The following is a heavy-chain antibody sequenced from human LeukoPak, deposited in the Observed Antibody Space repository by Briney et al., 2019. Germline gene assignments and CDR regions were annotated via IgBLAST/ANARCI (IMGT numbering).Heavy chain of an antibody. CDR3: ARGESGYDYGLHY. J-gene: IGHJ4*02. D-gene: IGHD5-12*01. Sequence: SETLSLTCTVSGGSISSYYWSWIRQPPGKGLEWIGYIYYSGSTNYNPSLKSRVTISVDTSKNQFSLKLSSVTAADTAVYYCARGESGYDYGLHYWGQGTLVTVSS. CDR1: GGSISSYY. V-gene: IGHV4-59*01. CDR2: IYYSGST.